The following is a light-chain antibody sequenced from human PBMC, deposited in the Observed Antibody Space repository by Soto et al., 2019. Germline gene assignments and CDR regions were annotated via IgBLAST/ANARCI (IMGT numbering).Light chain of an antibody. Sequence: QSALTQPPSASGTPGQRVTISCSGSSSNIGSNYVYWYQQLPGTAPKLLIYRNNQRPSGVPDRFSGSKSGTSASLAISGLRSEDEADYYCAAWDDSLSGPQGFGGGTKLTVL. J-gene: IGLJ3*02. CDR2: RNN. CDR1: SSNIGSNY. V-gene: IGLV1-47*01. CDR3: AAWDDSLSGPQG.